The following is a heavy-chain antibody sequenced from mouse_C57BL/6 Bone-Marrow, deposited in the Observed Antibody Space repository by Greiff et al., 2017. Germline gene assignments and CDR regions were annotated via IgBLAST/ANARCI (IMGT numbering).Heavy chain of an antibody. Sequence: QVQLQQPGAELVRPGTSVSLSCKASGYTFTSYWVHWVKQRPGQGLEWIGVIAPSDSSTNYYPKFKGKATLTVDTSSSAAYMQLSRLTAEDTAVYNCAREGDPDYWGKGTTRTVSS. CDR3: AREGDPDY. V-gene: IGHV1-59*01. CDR2: IAPSDSST. J-gene: IGHJ2*01. CDR1: GYTFTSYW.